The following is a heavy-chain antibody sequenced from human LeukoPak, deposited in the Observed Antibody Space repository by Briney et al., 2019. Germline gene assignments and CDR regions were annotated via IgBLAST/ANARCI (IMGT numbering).Heavy chain of an antibody. Sequence: GGSLRLSCAASGFTFSSYWMSWVRQAPGKGLEWAANIKQDGSEKYYVDSVKGRFTISRDNAKNSLYLQMNSLRAEDTAVYYCARDNSIRQWLANYYYYYYMDVWGKGTTVTVSS. J-gene: IGHJ6*03. D-gene: IGHD6-19*01. CDR1: GFTFSSYW. CDR3: ARDNSIRQWLANYYYYYYMDV. CDR2: IKQDGSEK. V-gene: IGHV3-7*01.